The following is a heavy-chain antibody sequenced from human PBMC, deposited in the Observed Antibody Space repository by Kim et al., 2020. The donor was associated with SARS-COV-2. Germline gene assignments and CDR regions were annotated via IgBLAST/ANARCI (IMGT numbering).Heavy chain of an antibody. D-gene: IGHD2-15*01. CDR2: ISSSSSYT. V-gene: IGHV3-11*05. CDR1: GFTFSDYY. J-gene: IGHJ6*02. Sequence: GGSLRLSCAASGFTFSDYYMSWIRQAPGKGLEWVSYISSSSSYTTYADSVKGRFTISRDNAKNSLYLQMNSLRAEDTAVYYCARDVGYCSGGSCYSFGMDVWGQGTTVTVSS. CDR3: ARDVGYCSGGSCYSFGMDV.